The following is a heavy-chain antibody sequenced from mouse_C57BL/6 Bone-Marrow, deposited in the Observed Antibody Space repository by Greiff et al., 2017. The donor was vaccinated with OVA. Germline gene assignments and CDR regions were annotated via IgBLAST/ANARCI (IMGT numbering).Heavy chain of an antibody. Sequence: EVQLQQSGAELVRPGASVKLSCTASGFNIKDDYMHWVKQRPEQGLEWIGWIDPENGDTEYASKFQGKATITADTSSNTAYLQLSSLTSEDTAVYYCTRYDGYGGYYAMDYWGQGTSVTVSS. J-gene: IGHJ4*01. CDR2: IDPENGDT. CDR3: TRYDGYGGYYAMDY. V-gene: IGHV14-4*01. D-gene: IGHD2-3*01. CDR1: GFNIKDDY.